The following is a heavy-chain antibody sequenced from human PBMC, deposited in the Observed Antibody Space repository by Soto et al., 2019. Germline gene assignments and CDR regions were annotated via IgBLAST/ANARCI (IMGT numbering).Heavy chain of an antibody. Sequence: EVQLLESGGGVVQPGGSLRLSCAASGLTFSSYVMSWVRHAPGKGLEWVSAISGSGGSTYYSDSVKGRYTISRDNFKNTLYLLMRSLRAEDTAVYYCAKEVSGWYRGLFDYWGQGTLVTVSS. J-gene: IGHJ4*02. CDR1: GLTFSSYV. V-gene: IGHV3-23*01. CDR3: AKEVSGWYRGLFDY. D-gene: IGHD6-19*01. CDR2: ISGSGGST.